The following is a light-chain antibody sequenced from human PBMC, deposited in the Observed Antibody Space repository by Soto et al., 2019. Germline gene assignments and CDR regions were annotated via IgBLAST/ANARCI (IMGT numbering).Light chain of an antibody. Sequence: DIVMTQSPASLAVSLGKRATINCKSSQSVLYSSNHKDYLAWYQQTPGQPPKLLISWASTRESGAPDRFSGSGSVTDFTLTISSLQAEDVAVYYCQQYYSTPPTFGQGTKVDIK. CDR1: QSVLYSSNHKDY. V-gene: IGKV4-1*01. CDR2: WAS. J-gene: IGKJ1*01. CDR3: QQYYSTPPT.